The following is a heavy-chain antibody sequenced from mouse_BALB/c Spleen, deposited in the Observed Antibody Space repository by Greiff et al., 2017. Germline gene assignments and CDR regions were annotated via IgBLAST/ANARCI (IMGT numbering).Heavy chain of an antibody. CDR1: GFNIKDTY. J-gene: IGHJ3*01. CDR3: ARDYYGSRVAY. V-gene: IGHV14-3*02. CDR2: IDPANGNT. Sequence: EVQLQQSGAELVKPGASVKLSCTASGFNIKDTYMHWVKQRPEQGLEWIGRIDPANGNTKYDPKFQGKATITADTSSNTAYLQLSSLTSEDTAVYYGARDYYGSRVAYWGQGTLVTVSA. D-gene: IGHD1-1*01.